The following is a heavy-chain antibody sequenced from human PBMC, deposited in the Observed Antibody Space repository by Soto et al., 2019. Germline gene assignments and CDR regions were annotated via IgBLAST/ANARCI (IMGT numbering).Heavy chain of an antibody. D-gene: IGHD3-3*01. CDR3: ASHYDMWSGYLSPVDY. J-gene: IGHJ4*02. CDR2: IDTSSTKI. Sequence: QVQLVESGGDLVKRGGSLRLSCAASGYTFSGYDMSWIRQAPGKGLEWISYIDTSSTKIYYADSVKGRFTISRDNAKNSLYLEMNSLRDEDTAVYYCASHYDMWSGYLSPVDYWGQGTLFPVSS. CDR1: GYTFSGYD. V-gene: IGHV3-11*01.